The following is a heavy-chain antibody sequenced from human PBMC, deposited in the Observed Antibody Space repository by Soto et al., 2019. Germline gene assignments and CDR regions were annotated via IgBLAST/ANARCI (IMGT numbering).Heavy chain of an antibody. CDR3: ARVGYGDYGYYFDY. J-gene: IGHJ4*02. CDR2: IYYSGST. Sequence: SETLSLTCTVSGVSISSSSYYWGWIRQPPGKGLEWIGSIYYSGSTYYNPSLKSRVTISVDTSKNQFSLKLSSVTAADTAVYYCARVGYGDYGYYFDYWGQGTLVTSPQ. CDR1: GVSISSSSYY. D-gene: IGHD4-17*01. V-gene: IGHV4-39*01.